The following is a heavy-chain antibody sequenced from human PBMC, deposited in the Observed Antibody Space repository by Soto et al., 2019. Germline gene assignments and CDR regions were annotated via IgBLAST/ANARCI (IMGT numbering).Heavy chain of an antibody. Sequence: QVQLQQWGAGLLKPSETLSLTCAVYGGSFSGYYWSWIRQPPGKGLEWIGEINHSGSTNYNPSLKSRVTISVDTCKNQFSLKLSSVTAGDTAVYYCATPGKVAAAVPFDYWGQGTLVTVSS. V-gene: IGHV4-34*01. D-gene: IGHD6-13*01. CDR1: GGSFSGYY. J-gene: IGHJ4*02. CDR3: ATPGKVAAAVPFDY. CDR2: INHSGST.